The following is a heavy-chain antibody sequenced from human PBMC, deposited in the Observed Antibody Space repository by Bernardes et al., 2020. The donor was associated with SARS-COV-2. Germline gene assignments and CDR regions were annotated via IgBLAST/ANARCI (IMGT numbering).Heavy chain of an antibody. Sequence: SETLSLTCTVSGGSISSSSYYWGWIRQPPGKGLEWIGSIYYSGSTYYNSSLKSRVTMSVDTSKNQFSLKLTSVAAADTAVYYCARHGGTTVTTNFDYWGQGTLVTVSS. D-gene: IGHD4-17*01. V-gene: IGHV4-39*01. J-gene: IGHJ4*02. CDR1: GGSISSSSYY. CDR3: ARHGGTTVTTNFDY. CDR2: IYYSGST.